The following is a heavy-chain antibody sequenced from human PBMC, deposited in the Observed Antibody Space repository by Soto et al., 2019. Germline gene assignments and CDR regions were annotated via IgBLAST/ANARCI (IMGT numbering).Heavy chain of an antibody. D-gene: IGHD1-20*01. CDR1: GFTFSSYW. V-gene: IGHV3-74*01. Sequence: GGSLRLSCAASGFTFSSYWMHWVRQAPGKGLVWVSRINSDGSSTSYADSVKGRFTISRDNAKNTLYLQMNSLRAEDTAVYYCALHIITGTRDYWGQGTLVTVSS. CDR3: ALHIITGTRDY. CDR2: INSDGSST. J-gene: IGHJ4*02.